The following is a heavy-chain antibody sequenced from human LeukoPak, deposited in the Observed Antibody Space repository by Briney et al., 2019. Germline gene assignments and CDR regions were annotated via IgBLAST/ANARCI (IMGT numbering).Heavy chain of an antibody. D-gene: IGHD5-24*01. Sequence: GGSLRLSCAASGFTFSSYSMNWVRQAPRKGLEWVSSISSSSSYIYYADSVKGRFTISRDNAKNSLYLQMNSLRAEDTAVYYCARESERWLADWGQGTLVTVSS. J-gene: IGHJ4*02. V-gene: IGHV3-21*01. CDR3: ARESERWLAD. CDR2: ISSSSSYI. CDR1: GFTFSSYS.